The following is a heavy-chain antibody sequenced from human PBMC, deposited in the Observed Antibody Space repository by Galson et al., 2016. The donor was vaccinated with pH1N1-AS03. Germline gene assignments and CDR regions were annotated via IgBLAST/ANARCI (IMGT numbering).Heavy chain of an antibody. Sequence: SLRLSCAASGFTFNRHAMHWVRQAPGKGLEWVAIMSYDGSTKYYTDSVRDRFTISRDNSKKTLYLHMSSLRAEDTAVYDCAKDLHFYDSYYLDYWGRGTLVIVSS. V-gene: IGHV3-30*18. J-gene: IGHJ4*02. CDR2: MSYDGSTK. CDR1: GFTFNRHA. D-gene: IGHD2/OR15-2a*01. CDR3: AKDLHFYDSYYLDY.